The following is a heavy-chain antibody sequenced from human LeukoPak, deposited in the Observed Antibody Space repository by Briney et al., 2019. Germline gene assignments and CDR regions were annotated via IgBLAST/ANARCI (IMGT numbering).Heavy chain of an antibody. CDR2: IYTSGRT. Sequence: SETLSLTCTVSGGSISNYYWSWIRQPAGKGLEWIGRIYTSGRTNYNPSLKSRVTISVDTSKNQFSLKLRSVTAADTAVYYCARARGVYSSSSRWFDPWGPGTLVTVSS. J-gene: IGHJ5*02. D-gene: IGHD6-6*01. V-gene: IGHV4-4*07. CDR3: ARARGVYSSSSRWFDP. CDR1: GGSISNYY.